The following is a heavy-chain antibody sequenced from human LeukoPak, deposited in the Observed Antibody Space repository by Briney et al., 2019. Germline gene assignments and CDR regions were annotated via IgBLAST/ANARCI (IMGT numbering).Heavy chain of an antibody. CDR3: ARGLWFGESRPYYYDY. D-gene: IGHD3-10*01. Sequence: SETLSLTCAVYGGSFSGYYWSWIRQPPGKGLEWIGEINDSGSTNHNPSLRSRVTISVDTSMNQFSLKMRSVTAADTADYYCARGLWFGESRPYYYDYWGQGNLVTVST. V-gene: IGHV4-34*01. CDR1: GGSFSGYY. J-gene: IGHJ4*02. CDR2: INDSGST.